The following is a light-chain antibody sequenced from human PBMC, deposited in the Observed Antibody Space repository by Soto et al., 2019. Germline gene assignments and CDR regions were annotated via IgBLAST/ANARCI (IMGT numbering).Light chain of an antibody. CDR1: QGVASTP. V-gene: IGKV3-20*01. CDR2: GVS. CDR3: QQYGTSPGT. J-gene: IGKJ1*01. Sequence: EFLLRHLPVPLFWSSGGRPTLSCRPSQGVASTPLTGYQQKPGQAPRLLIYGVSSRATGIPDRFSGSGSGTDFTLTISRVEPEDFAVYFCQQYGTSPGTFGQGTKVEIK.